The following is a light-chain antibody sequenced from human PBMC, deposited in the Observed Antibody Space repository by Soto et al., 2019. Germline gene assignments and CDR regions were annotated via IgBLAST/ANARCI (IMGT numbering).Light chain of an antibody. V-gene: IGKV3-11*01. CDR2: AAS. CDR1: SSVSSY. J-gene: IGKJ1*01. CDR3: QQRSNWPWT. Sequence: EIVLTQSPATLSLSPGERATLSCRASSSVSSYLAWYQQKPGQAPRLLIYAASNRDTGIPARFSGSGSGTDFTLTISSLEPEDFAVYYCQQRSNWPWTFGQGTKVEIK.